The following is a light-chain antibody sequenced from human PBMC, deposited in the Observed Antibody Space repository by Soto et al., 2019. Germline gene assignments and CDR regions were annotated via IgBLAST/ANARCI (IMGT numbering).Light chain of an antibody. CDR3: GTWDSRLRVVV. Sequence: QSVLTQPPSVSAAPRQKVTISCSGSSSNIGNNYVSWYHRVPGTAPKLLIYDNNERPSGIPDRFSGSKSGTSATLDITGLQSGGEGDYYCGTWDSRLRVVVFGGGTKLTVL. J-gene: IGLJ2*01. CDR1: SSNIGNNY. CDR2: DNN. V-gene: IGLV1-51*01.